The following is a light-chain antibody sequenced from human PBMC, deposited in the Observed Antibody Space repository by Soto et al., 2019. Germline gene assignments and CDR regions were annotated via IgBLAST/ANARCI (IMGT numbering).Light chain of an antibody. V-gene: IGKV3-11*01. J-gene: IGKJ4*01. CDR3: QQRSNLPPLT. CDR2: DAS. CDR1: QSVSSY. Sequence: EIVLTQSPATLSLSPGERATLSCKASQSVSSYLAWYQQKPGQAPRLLIYDASNSATGIPARFSGSGSGTDFTLTISSLEPEDLAVYYCQQRSNLPPLTFGGGTKVEIK.